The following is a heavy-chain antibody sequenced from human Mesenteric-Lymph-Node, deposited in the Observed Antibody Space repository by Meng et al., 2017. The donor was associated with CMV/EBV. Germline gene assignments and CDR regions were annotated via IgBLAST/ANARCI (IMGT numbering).Heavy chain of an antibody. CDR1: GFTFSDYY. V-gene: IGHV3-11*04. CDR2: ISNSGSTI. D-gene: IGHD2-2*01. CDR3: ARDSAADTYYYYYYGMDV. J-gene: IGHJ6*02. Sequence: GESLKISCAASGFTFSDYYMSWIRQAPGKGLEWVSYISNSGSTIYYADSVKGRFTISRDNAKNSLYLQMNSLRAEDTAVYYCARDSAADTYYYYYYGMDVWGQGTTVTVSS.